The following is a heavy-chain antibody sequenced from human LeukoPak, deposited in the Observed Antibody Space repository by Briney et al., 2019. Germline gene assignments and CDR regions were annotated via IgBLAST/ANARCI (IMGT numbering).Heavy chain of an antibody. CDR2: IYSGGST. D-gene: IGHD4-17*01. CDR3: ARLGTTVTTFDY. V-gene: IGHV3-66*01. CDR1: GFTFSSYA. Sequence: GGSLRLSCAASGFTFSSYAMSWVRQAPGKGLEWVSVIYSGGSTYYADSVKGRFTISRDNSKNTLYLQMNNLRAEDTAVYYCARLGTTVTTFDYWGQGTLVTVSS. J-gene: IGHJ4*02.